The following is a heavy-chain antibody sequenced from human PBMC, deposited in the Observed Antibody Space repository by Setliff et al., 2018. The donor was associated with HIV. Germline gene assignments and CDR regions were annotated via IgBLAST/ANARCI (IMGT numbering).Heavy chain of an antibody. J-gene: IGHJ4*02. CDR1: GYSIRSGYH. D-gene: IGHD1-1*01. Sequence: PSETLSLTCAVSGYSIRSGYHWGWIRQSPGKGLEWIGTMFRTGTSYYNPSLTSRVTISQDTSKDQFSLELTSVTAADTAVYYCATVDGTRYLDYWGQGKLVTVSS. V-gene: IGHV4-38-2*01. CDR2: MFRTGTS. CDR3: ATVDGTRYLDY.